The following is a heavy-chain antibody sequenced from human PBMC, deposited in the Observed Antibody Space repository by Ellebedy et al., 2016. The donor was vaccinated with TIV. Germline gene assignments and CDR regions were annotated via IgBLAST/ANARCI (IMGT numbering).Heavy chain of an antibody. CDR1: GYTFTSYG. CDR3: ARELRELRSDWYFDL. CDR2: ISAYNGNT. J-gene: IGHJ2*01. V-gene: IGHV1-18*01. D-gene: IGHD1-7*01. Sequence: ASVKVSCXASGYTFTSYGISWVRQAPGQGLEWMGWISAYNGNTNYAQKLQGRVTMTTDKSTSTAYMELSSLRSEDTAVYYCARELRELRSDWYFDLWGRGTLVTVSS.